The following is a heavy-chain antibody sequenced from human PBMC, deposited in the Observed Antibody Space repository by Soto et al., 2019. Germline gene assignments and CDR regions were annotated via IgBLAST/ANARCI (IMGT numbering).Heavy chain of an antibody. CDR3: VKDESINWYSGHFRH. V-gene: IGHV3-9*01. D-gene: IGHD6-13*01. J-gene: IGHJ1*01. CDR2: INWNSGSI. CDR1: AFTLDDYA. Sequence: SGGSLRLPWAAAAFTLDDYAMHCVRPVPRKGLGWVSGINWNSGSIGYGDSVKGRCAIFRDNAKNSLHLQMNSLSAEDTAFYYCVKDESINWYSGHFRHWGQGTLVTVSS.